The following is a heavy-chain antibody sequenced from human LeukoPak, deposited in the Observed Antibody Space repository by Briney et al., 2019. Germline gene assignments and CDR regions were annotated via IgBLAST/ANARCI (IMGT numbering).Heavy chain of an antibody. J-gene: IGHJ5*02. D-gene: IGHD6-13*01. CDR2: IIPMFDIT. V-gene: IGHV1-69*04. CDR3: ARDSSAAGSGGLFDP. Sequence: SVKVYCKASGGTFSSYGVSWVRQAPGQRLEWLGRIIPMFDITNYAQKFQGRVTVTADKATNTAYMELSSLISEDTAVYYCARDSSAAGSGGLFDPWGQGTQVTVSS. CDR1: GGTFSSYG.